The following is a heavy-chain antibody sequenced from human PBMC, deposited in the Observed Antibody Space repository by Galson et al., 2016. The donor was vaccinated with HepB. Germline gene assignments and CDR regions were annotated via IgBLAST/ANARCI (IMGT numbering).Heavy chain of an antibody. J-gene: IGHJ4*02. V-gene: IGHV3-48*04. CDR1: GFTFKKYG. CDR2: IGSYSKII. D-gene: IGHD5-24*01. Sequence: SLRLSCAASGFTFKKYGFNWVRLTPGKGLEWLSYIGSYSKIIRYTDSVRGRFTVSRDNAKNSVYLQLSGLRVEDTAIYYCARDGPNYNYDFWGQGTLVTGFS. CDR3: ARDGPNYNYDF.